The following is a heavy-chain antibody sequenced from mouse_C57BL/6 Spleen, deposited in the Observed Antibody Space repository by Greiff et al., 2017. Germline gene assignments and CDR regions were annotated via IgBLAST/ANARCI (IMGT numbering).Heavy chain of an antibody. CDR2: IYPYNGVS. CDR3: ARPDDYDRNWYFDV. Sequence: VQLKESGPELVKPGASVKISCKASGYSFTGYYMHWVKQSHGNILDWIGYIYPYNGVSSYNQKFKGKATLTVDKSSSTAYMELRSLTSEDSAVYYCARPDDYDRNWYFDVWGTGTTVTVSS. V-gene: IGHV1-31*01. J-gene: IGHJ1*03. D-gene: IGHD2-4*01. CDR1: GYSFTGYY.